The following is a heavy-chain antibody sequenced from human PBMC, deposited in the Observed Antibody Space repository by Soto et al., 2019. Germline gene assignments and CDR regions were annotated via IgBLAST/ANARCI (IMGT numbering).Heavy chain of an antibody. CDR1: GFTFSSYW. J-gene: IGHJ6*02. V-gene: IGHV3-7*03. CDR3: ARGIKLDPTSDYYYGMDV. D-gene: IGHD3-9*01. CDR2: IKQDGSEK. Sequence: PGGSLRLSCAASGFTFSSYWMSWVRQAPGKGLEWVANIKQDGSEKYYVDSVKGRFTISRDNAKNSLYLQMNSLRAEDTAVYYCARGIKLDPTSDYYYGMDVWGQGTTVTVSS.